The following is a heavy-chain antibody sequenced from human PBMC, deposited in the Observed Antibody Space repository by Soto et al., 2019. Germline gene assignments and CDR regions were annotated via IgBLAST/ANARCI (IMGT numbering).Heavy chain of an antibody. D-gene: IGHD3-3*01. V-gene: IGHV3-23*01. CDR1: GFTFSSYA. CDR2: ISGSGGST. Sequence: GGSLRLSCAASGFTFSSYAMSWVRQAPGKGLEWVSAISGSGGSTYYADSVKGRFTISRDNSKNTLYLQMNSLRAEDTAVYYCAKGGGSGYYSDRYYYYGMDVWGQGTTVTVSS. CDR3: AKGGGSGYYSDRYYYYGMDV. J-gene: IGHJ6*02.